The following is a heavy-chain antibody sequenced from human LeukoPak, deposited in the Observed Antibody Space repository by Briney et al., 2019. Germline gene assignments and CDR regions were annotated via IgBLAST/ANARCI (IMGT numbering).Heavy chain of an antibody. CDR2: IDPSDSYT. CDR3: ARLVGYTHAHSDH. J-gene: IGHJ4*02. V-gene: IGHV5-10-1*01. CDR1: GYSFTNYW. D-gene: IGHD5-18*01. Sequence: GESLKISCKGSGYSFTNYWIGWVRQMPGKGREWMGRIDPSDSYTNYSPSFQGHVTISADKSINTAYLQWSTLKASDTAMYYCARLVGYTHAHSDHWGQGTLVTVSS.